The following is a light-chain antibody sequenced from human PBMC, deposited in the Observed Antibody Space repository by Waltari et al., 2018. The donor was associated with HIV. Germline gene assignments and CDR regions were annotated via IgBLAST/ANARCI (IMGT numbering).Light chain of an antibody. CDR3: QQSYSGLT. CDR2: AAS. V-gene: IGKV1-39*01. CDR1: QTISTY. Sequence: DIQMTQSPPSLYASLGDRIIITCRASQTISTYVNWYQHKPGRAPNLLIYAASSLHSGVPSRFSGSGSGTDFTLTINSLQAEDFATYYCQQSYSGLTFGPGTKVD. J-gene: IGKJ3*01.